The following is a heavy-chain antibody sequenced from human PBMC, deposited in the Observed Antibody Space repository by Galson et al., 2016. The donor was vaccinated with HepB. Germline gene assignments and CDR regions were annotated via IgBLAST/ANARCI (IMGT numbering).Heavy chain of an antibody. V-gene: IGHV3-48*02. D-gene: IGHD2-2*01. CDR1: GLTLSNYR. CDR2: ISGHGDTI. J-gene: IGHJ3*01. CDR3: ARGWLCNSFDV. Sequence: LRLSCAASGLTLSNYRMNWVRQTPGKGLEWLSYISGHGDTIYYADSVKGRFTISRDNARNSLYLQMRSLRDEDTAVYFCARGWLCNSFDVWGQGTMVTVSS.